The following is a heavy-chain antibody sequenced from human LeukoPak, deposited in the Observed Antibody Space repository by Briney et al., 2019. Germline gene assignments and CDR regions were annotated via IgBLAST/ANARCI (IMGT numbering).Heavy chain of an antibody. CDR2: INHGGST. D-gene: IGHD2-2*01. Sequence: SETLSLTCAVYGGSFSSYYWSWIRQPPGKGLEWIGEINHGGSTNYNPSLKSRVTISVDTSKNQFSLNLTSVTTADTAVYYCARVSCSSTSCPRRDALDVWGQGTMVTVSS. CDR1: GGSFSSYY. V-gene: IGHV4-34*01. CDR3: ARVSCSSTSCPRRDALDV. J-gene: IGHJ3*01.